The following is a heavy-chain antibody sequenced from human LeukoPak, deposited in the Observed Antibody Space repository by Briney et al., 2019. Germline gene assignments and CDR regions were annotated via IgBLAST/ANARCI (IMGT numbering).Heavy chain of an antibody. J-gene: IGHJ5*02. CDR3: ARPRVVPAGGGYNWFDP. CDR2: IYHSGST. D-gene: IGHD2-2*01. CDR1: GGSTSSSNW. V-gene: IGHV4-4*02. Sequence: PSETLSLTCAVSGGSTSSSNWWSWVRQPPGKGLEWIGEIYHSGSTNYNPSLKSRVTISVDKSKNQFSLKLSSVTAADTAVYYCARPRVVPAGGGYNWFDPWGQGTLVTVSS.